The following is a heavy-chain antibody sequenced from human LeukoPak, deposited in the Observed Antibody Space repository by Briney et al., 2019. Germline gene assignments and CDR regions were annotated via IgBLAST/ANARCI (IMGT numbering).Heavy chain of an antibody. D-gene: IGHD5-18*01. CDR3: AREPGGYSYGPLNY. CDR1: GGTFSSYG. CDR2: ISAYNGNT. Sequence: GASVKVSCKASGGTFSSYGISWVRQAPGQGLEWMGWISAYNGNTNYAQKLQGRVTMTTDTSTSTAYMELRSLRSDDTAVYYCAREPGGYSYGPLNYWGQGTLVTVSS. V-gene: IGHV1-18*01. J-gene: IGHJ4*02.